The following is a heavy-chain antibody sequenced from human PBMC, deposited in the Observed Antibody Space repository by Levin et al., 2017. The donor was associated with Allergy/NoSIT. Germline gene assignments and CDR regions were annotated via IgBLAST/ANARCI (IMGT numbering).Heavy chain of an antibody. J-gene: IGHJ4*02. CDR3: ANSGWYAFVY. CDR1: GFTFSTYY. CDR2: IKPDGSEK. Sequence: LAGGSLRLSCAASGFTFSTYYMSWVRQAPGKGLEWVANIKPDGSEKYYVDSVEGRFTVSRDNAKNSLYLQMNSLRAEDTAVYYCANSGWYAFVYWGQGTLVTVSS. V-gene: IGHV3-7*01. D-gene: IGHD6-19*01.